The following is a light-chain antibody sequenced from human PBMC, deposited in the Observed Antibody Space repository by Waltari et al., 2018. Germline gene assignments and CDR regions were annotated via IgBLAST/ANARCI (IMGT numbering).Light chain of an antibody. CDR2: KAS. J-gene: IGKJ1*01. CDR3: QQYNSYPGT. Sequence: DIQMTQSPSTLSASVGDRVTITFRASQSISSWLAWSQQKPGKSPKLLIYKASSLVSGVPSRFSGSGSGTECAVAVSSLQPDDFATYYCQQYNSYPGTFGQGTKVEIK. V-gene: IGKV1-5*03. CDR1: QSISSW.